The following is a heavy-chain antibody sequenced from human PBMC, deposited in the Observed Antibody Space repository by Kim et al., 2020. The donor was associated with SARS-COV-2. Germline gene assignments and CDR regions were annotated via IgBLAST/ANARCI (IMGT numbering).Heavy chain of an antibody. CDR3: ARVEYYDSSGYGAFDI. Sequence: SETLSLTCTVSGGSISSYYWSWIRQPPGKGLEWIGYIYYSGSTNYNPSLKSRVTISVDTSKNQFSLKLSSVTAADTAVYYCARVEYYDSSGYGAFDIWGQGKMVTASS. CDR2: IYYSGST. V-gene: IGHV4-59*13. J-gene: IGHJ3*02. CDR1: GGSISSYY. D-gene: IGHD3-22*01.